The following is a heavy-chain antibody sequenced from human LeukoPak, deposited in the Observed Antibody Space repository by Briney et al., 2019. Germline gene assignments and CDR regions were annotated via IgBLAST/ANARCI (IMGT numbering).Heavy chain of an antibody. J-gene: IGHJ4*02. Sequence: ASVKVSCKASGYTFTNNYLHWVRQAPGQGLEWMGMIYPRDGSTSYAQNLQGRVTVTRDTSTTTVHMELRGLRSEDTAVYYCARDQEGFDYWGQGTVVTVSS. V-gene: IGHV1-46*01. CDR3: ARDQEGFDY. CDR1: GYTFTNNY. CDR2: IYPRDGST.